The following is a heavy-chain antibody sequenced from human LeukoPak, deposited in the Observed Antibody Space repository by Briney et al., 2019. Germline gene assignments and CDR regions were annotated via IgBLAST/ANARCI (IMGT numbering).Heavy chain of an antibody. CDR1: GFTFDDYA. J-gene: IGHJ4*02. CDR2: ISWNGGRI. V-gene: IGHV3-9*01. D-gene: IGHD3-22*01. Sequence: GRSLRLSCAASGFTFDDYAMHWVRQAPGKGLEWVSGISWNGGRIGYADSVKGRFAISRDNAKNSLYLQMSSLRAEDTAFYYCAKGSGQYGVYDSSGLDYWGQGTLVTVSS. CDR3: AKGSGQYGVYDSSGLDY.